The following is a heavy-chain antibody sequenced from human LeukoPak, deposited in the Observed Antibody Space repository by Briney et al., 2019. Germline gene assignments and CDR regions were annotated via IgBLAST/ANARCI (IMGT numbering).Heavy chain of an antibody. Sequence: ASVKVSCKASGYTFTSYGISWVRQAPGQGLEWMGGIIPIFGTANYAQKFQGRVTITADESTSTAYMELSSLRSEDTAVYYCARGVGVVPAAFSNTVKNWFDPWGQGTLVTVSS. CDR2: IIPIFGTA. D-gene: IGHD2-2*01. CDR3: ARGVGVVPAAFSNTVKNWFDP. V-gene: IGHV1-69*13. J-gene: IGHJ5*02. CDR1: GYTFTSYG.